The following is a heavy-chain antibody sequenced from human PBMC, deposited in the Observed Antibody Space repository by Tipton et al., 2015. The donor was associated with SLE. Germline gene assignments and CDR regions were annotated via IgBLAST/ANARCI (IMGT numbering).Heavy chain of an antibody. D-gene: IGHD3-10*01. J-gene: IGHJ6*03. CDR1: GFTFSSYA. V-gene: IGHV3-23*01. CDR2: ISGSGGST. CDR3: AKGTRGMAHLYMDV. Sequence: SLRLSCAASGFTFSSYAMSWVRQAPGKGLEWVSAISGSGGSTYYADSVKGRFTISRDNSKNTLCLQMNSLRAEDTAVHYCAKGTRGMAHLYMDVWGKGTTVTVSS.